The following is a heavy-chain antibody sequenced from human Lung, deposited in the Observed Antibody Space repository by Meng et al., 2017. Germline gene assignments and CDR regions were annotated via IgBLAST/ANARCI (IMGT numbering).Heavy chain of an antibody. V-gene: IGHV4-61*02. J-gene: IGHJ3*02. CDR1: GGSISSGSYY. D-gene: IGHD2-2*01. CDR2: IYTSGST. Sequence: VPLQASGPGLVKPSQTLSITCTVSGGSISSGSYYWSWIRQPAGTGLEWIGRIYTSGSTNYNPSLKSRVTISVDTSKNQFSLKLSSVTAADTAVYYCARGYCSSTSCYFDAFDIWGQGTMVTVSS. CDR3: ARGYCSSTSCYFDAFDI.